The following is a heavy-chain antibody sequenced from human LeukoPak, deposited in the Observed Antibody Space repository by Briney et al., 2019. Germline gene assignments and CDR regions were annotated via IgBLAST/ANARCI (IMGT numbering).Heavy chain of an antibody. CDR1: GYIFHFLW. D-gene: IGHD3-16*01. V-gene: IGHV5-51*01. Sequence: ESLKTSCNGPGYIFHFLWIEWVRPVPGKGLEWMGIIYPGDSDTRYSPSFQGQVTISADKSISTAYLQWSSLQASDTAIYYCARGLGPTARFDYWGQGTLVTVSS. CDR3: ARGLGPTARFDY. J-gene: IGHJ4*02. CDR2: IYPGDSDT.